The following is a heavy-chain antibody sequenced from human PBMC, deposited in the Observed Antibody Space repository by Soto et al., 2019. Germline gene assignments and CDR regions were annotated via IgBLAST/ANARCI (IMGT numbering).Heavy chain of an antibody. CDR3: ARGQRLSDWFAS. CDR1: GGAITSYY. J-gene: IGHJ5*01. V-gene: IGHV4-4*07. D-gene: IGHD2-2*01. CDR2: IYSSGST. Sequence: SETLSLTCTVSGGAITSYYWTWIRQPAGKGLEWIGRIYSSGSTKYNPSLQSRISMSLDTSKNQFSLTLPSVTAADTAVYYCARGQRLSDWFASWGQGSLVIVSS.